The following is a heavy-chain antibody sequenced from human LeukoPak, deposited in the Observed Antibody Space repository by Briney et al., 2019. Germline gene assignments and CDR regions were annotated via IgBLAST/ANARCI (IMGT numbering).Heavy chain of an antibody. J-gene: IGHJ6*03. Sequence: GESLKISCKGSGYSFTSYWIGWVRQMPGKGLEWMGIIYPGDSDTRYSPSFQGQVTISADKSISTAYLQWSSLKASDTAMYYCARHRGSGWSYYYMDVWGKGTTVTVSS. CDR2: IYPGDSDT. CDR1: GYSFTSYW. V-gene: IGHV5-51*01. D-gene: IGHD6-19*01. CDR3: ARHRGSGWSYYYMDV.